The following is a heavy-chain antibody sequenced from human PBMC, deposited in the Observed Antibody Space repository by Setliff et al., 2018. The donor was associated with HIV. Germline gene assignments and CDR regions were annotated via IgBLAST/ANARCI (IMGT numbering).Heavy chain of an antibody. D-gene: IGHD6-6*01. Sequence: VSCKAYGYNFRSHGFSWVRQAPGQGLEWIGWIKPTNADAKYAQKFQNRVTMTTDTSTTTAYMELRSLREDDTALYYCARRSIAVREAQFDPWGQGTQVTVSS. J-gene: IGHJ5*02. CDR3: ARRSIAVREAQFDP. CDR1: GYNFRSHG. CDR2: IKPTNADA. V-gene: IGHV1-18*01.